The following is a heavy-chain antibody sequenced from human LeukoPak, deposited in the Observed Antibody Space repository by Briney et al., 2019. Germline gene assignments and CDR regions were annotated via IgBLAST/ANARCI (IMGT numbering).Heavy chain of an antibody. V-gene: IGHV3-9*03. J-gene: IGHJ4*02. CDR1: GFTFDDYA. CDR3: TRASGYSSGAVDY. Sequence: SLKISCAASGFTFDDYAMHWVRQAPGKGLEWVSGISWNSGSIGYADSVKGRFTISRDNAKSTLYLQMNSLRADDMALYYCTRASGYSSGAVDYWGQRTLVTVSS. D-gene: IGHD5-18*01. CDR2: ISWNSGSI.